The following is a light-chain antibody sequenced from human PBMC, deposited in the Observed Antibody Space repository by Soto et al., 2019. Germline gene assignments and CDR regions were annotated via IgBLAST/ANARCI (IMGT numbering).Light chain of an antibody. CDR3: QQYDSSPLT. CDR2: GAS. V-gene: IGKV3-20*01. CDR1: QSVSSNY. Sequence: EIVLTQSPDTLSLSPGERATLSCRASQSVSSNYLAGYQQKPGQAPRLLIYGASSRATGIPDRFSGSGSGTDFTLTISSLEPEDFAVYYCQQYDSSPLTFGGGTKVQIK. J-gene: IGKJ4*01.